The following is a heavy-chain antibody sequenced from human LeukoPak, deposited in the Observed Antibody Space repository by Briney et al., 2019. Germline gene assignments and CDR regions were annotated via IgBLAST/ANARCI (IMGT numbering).Heavy chain of an antibody. CDR2: ISSSSSYI. J-gene: IGHJ4*02. CDR1: GFTFSSYS. CDR3: AREGAAAGPLGY. D-gene: IGHD6-13*01. Sequence: KAGGSLRLSCAASGFTFSSYSMNWVRQAPGKGLEWVSSISSSSSYIYYADSVKGRFTISRDNAKNSLYLQMNSLRAEDTAVYYCAREGAAAGPLGYWGQGTLVTVSS. V-gene: IGHV3-21*01.